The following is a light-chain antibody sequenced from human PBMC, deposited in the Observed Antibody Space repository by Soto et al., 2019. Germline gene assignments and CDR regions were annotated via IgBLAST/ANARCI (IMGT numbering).Light chain of an antibody. V-gene: IGKV3-15*01. J-gene: IGKJ2*01. CDR3: HQYLLLRD. CDR2: GAS. Sequence: EIVMTRSPATLAVSPGERATLTYRASQSISSNLAWYQQKPGQAPRLLIYGASSRATGIPYRFSGSGSGTEFSLPIISLQSEDFAIYYCHQYLLLRDFGQGTKVDIK. CDR1: QSISSN.